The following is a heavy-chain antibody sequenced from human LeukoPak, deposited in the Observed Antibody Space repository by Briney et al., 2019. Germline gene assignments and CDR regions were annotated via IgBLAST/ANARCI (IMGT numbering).Heavy chain of an antibody. CDR2: INHSGST. Sequence: PSETLSLTCAVYGGSFSGYYWSWIRQPPGKGLEWIGEINHSGSTNYNPSLRCRVTISVDTSKNQFSLKLSSVTAADTAVYYCARGRRGMVRGAAYWGQGTLVTVSS. D-gene: IGHD3-10*01. CDR3: ARGRRGMVRGAAY. CDR1: GGSFSGYY. V-gene: IGHV4-34*01. J-gene: IGHJ4*02.